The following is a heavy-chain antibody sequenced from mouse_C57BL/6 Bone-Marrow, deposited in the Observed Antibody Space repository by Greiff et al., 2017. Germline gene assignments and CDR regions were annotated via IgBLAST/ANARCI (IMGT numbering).Heavy chain of an antibody. Sequence: FQLQQSGAELVMPGASVKLSCKASGYTFTSYWMHWVKQRPGQGLEWIGEIDPSDSYTNYNRKFKGKSTLTVDKSSSTAYMQLSSLTSEDSAVYYCAREGDYAFFDYWGQGNTLTVSA. J-gene: IGHJ2*01. D-gene: IGHD2-4*01. V-gene: IGHV1-69*01. CDR1: GYTFTSYW. CDR2: IDPSDSYT. CDR3: AREGDYAFFDY.